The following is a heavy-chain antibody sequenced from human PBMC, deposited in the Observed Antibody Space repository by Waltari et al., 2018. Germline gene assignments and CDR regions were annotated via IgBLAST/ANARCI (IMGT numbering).Heavy chain of an antibody. Sequence: QVQLVQSESELKKPGASVKISCKASGYIFNKYVINWVRQAPGQGLEWMGWSNTNTWHPPYAQGFAGHLVFSLDTSVSTAYLQIPSLRAGDTAMYYCTRGINFQDLWGQGTLVTVSS. CDR2: SNTNTWHP. CDR1: GYIFNKYV. CDR3: TRGINFQDL. V-gene: IGHV7-4-1*01. D-gene: IGHD1-20*01. J-gene: IGHJ5*02.